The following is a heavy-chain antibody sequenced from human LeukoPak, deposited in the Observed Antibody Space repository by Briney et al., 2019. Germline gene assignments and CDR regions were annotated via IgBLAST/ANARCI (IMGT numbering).Heavy chain of an antibody. D-gene: IGHD1-7*01. Sequence: ASVKVSCKASGGTFSSDAISWVRQAPGQGLEWIGGIIPIFGTANYAQKFQGRVTITTDDSTSTAYMELSSLRSEDTAVYYCASSSNWNYIMAYWGQGTLVTVSS. CDR3: ASSSNWNYIMAY. CDR1: GGTFSSDA. CDR2: IIPIFGTA. J-gene: IGHJ4*02. V-gene: IGHV1-69*05.